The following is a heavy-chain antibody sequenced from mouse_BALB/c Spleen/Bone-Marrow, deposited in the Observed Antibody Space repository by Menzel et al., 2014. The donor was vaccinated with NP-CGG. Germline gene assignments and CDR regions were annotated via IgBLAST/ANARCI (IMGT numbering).Heavy chain of an antibody. CDR1: GYTFTSYW. Sequence: QVQLQQSGADLVKPGASVKLSCKAFGYTFTSYWMHWVKQRPGQGLEWIGEIDPSDSYTNYNQKFKGKATLTVDKSSSTAYMQLSSLTSEDSAVYYCARGLYGDSVYWGQGTTLTVSS. D-gene: IGHD2-13*01. CDR2: IDPSDSYT. J-gene: IGHJ2*01. V-gene: IGHV1-69*02. CDR3: ARGLYGDSVY.